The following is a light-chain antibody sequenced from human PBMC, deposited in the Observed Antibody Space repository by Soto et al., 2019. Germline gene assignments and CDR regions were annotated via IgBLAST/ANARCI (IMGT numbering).Light chain of an antibody. CDR1: QSVFSNSKHRNH. V-gene: IGKV4-1*01. CDR2: WAT. CDR3: HQYFRSPLT. J-gene: IGKJ4*01. Sequence: DIVMTQSPDSLAVSLGERATINCKSNQSVFSNSKHRNHLSWYQQKPGQPPKLLIYWATTRESGVPDRFSGSGSGTDFTLTVSGLQTEDVAIYYCHQYFRSPLTFGGGTKVEIK.